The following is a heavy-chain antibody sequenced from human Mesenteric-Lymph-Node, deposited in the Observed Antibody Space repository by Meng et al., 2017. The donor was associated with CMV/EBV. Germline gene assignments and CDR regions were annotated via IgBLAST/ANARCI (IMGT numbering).Heavy chain of an antibody. Sequence: SETLSLTCTVSGGSISSYYWSWIRQPPGKGLEWIGYIYYSGSTNYNPSLKSRVTISVDTSKNQFSLKLSPVTAADTAVYYCARGTPNSSGWKRYYYYGMDVWGQGTTVTVSS. CDR2: IYYSGST. CDR3: ARGTPNSSGWKRYYYYGMDV. CDR1: GGSISSYY. V-gene: IGHV4-59*01. D-gene: IGHD6-19*01. J-gene: IGHJ6*02.